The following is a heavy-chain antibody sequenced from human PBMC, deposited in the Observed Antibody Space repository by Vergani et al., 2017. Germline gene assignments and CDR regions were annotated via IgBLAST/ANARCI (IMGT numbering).Heavy chain of an antibody. V-gene: IGHV1-69*02. CDR3: AAGGGNSGWSVAFDI. Sequence: QVQLVQSGAEVKKPGSSVKVSCKASGGTFSSYTISWVRQAPGQGLEWMGRIIPILGIANYAQKFQGRVTITADKSTSTAYMELSSLRSEDTAVYYCAAGGGNSGWSVAFDIWGQGTMVTVSS. CDR2: IIPILGIA. J-gene: IGHJ3*02. D-gene: IGHD4-23*01. CDR1: GGTFSSYT.